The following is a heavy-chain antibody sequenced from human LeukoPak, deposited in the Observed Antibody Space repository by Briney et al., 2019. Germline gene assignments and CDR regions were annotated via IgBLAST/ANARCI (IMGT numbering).Heavy chain of an antibody. V-gene: IGHV4-59*08. Sequence: SETLSLTCTVSGGSISTYYWNWIRQPPGKGREWIGNIYYSGSTNYNPSLKSRVSISVDTSKNQFSLKLTSVTAADSAVYYCARKLSSSWTIDYWGQGILVTVSA. CDR3: ARKLSSSWTIDY. CDR2: IYYSGST. J-gene: IGHJ4*02. CDR1: GGSISTYY. D-gene: IGHD6-13*01.